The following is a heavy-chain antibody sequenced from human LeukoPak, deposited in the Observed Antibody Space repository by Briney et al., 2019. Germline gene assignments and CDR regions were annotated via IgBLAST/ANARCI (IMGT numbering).Heavy chain of an antibody. J-gene: IGHJ4*02. CDR2: IRYDGSNK. V-gene: IGHV3-30*02. Sequence: GGSLRLSCAASGFTFSSYGMHWVRQAPGKGLEWVAFIRYDGSNKYYADSVKGRFTISRDNSKSTLYLQMNSLRAEDTAVYYCAKDMVRGVIITYFDYWGQGTLVTVSS. D-gene: IGHD3-10*01. CDR3: AKDMVRGVIITYFDY. CDR1: GFTFSSYG.